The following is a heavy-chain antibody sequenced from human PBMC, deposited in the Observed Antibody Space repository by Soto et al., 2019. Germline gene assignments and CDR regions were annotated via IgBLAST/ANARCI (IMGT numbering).Heavy chain of an antibody. CDR2: IKRDGSEK. CDR3: ARDPYYYDSHYYYGMDV. D-gene: IGHD3-22*01. CDR1: GFSFNRHW. V-gene: IGHV3-7*01. Sequence: GGSLRLSCAASGFSFNRHWMSWVRQAPGKGLQWVASIKRDGSEKYYVDSVKGRFTISRDNVKNSLSLQMNSLRAEDTAVYYCARDPYYYDSHYYYGMDVWGQGTTVTVSS. J-gene: IGHJ6*02.